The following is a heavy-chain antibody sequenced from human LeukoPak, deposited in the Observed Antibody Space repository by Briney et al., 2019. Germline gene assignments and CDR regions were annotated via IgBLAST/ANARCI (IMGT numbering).Heavy chain of an antibody. CDR3: ARSNFGGSGSYYADAFDI. V-gene: IGHV1-69*05. D-gene: IGHD3-10*01. CDR2: IIPIFGTA. J-gene: IGHJ3*02. CDR1: GGTFSSYA. Sequence: ASVKVSCKASGGTFSSYAISWVRQAPGQGLEWMGGIIPIFGTANYAQKFQGRVTITTDESTSTAYMELSSLRSEDTAVYYCARSNFGGSGSYYADAFDIWGQGTMVTVSS.